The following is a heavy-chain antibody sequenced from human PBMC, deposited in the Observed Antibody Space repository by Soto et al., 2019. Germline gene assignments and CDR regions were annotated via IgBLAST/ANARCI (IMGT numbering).Heavy chain of an antibody. V-gene: IGHV4-39*01. CDR3: ASGHSDIVATGVDY. J-gene: IGHJ4*02. Sequence: QLQLQESGPGLVKPSETLSLTCTVSGGSISSSSYYWGWIRQPPGKGLEWIGSIYYSGSTYYNPSLKSRVTISVDTSKNQFSLKLSSVTAADTAVYYCASGHSDIVATGVDYWGQGTLVTVSS. CDR2: IYYSGST. CDR1: GGSISSSSYY. D-gene: IGHD5-12*01.